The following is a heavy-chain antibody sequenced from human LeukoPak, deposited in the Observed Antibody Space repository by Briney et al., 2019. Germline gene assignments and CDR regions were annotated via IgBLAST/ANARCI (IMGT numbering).Heavy chain of an antibody. J-gene: IGHJ4*02. D-gene: IGHD5-24*01. V-gene: IGHV6-1*01. CDR3: SRSDGGSDFDY. Sequence: SQTLSLTCAISGDSVSSNRASWTWIRQSPSRGLEWLGRTYYRSKWYNDYAVSLKGRISINPDTSKNQFSLQLNSVTPEDTAVYYCSRSDGGSDFDYWGQGTLVTVSS. CDR2: TYYRSKWYN. CDR1: GDSVSSNRAS.